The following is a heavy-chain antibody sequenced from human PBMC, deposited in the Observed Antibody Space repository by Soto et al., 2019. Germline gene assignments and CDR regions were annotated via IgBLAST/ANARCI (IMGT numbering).Heavy chain of an antibody. CDR1: GGPFSDYA. V-gene: IGHV1-69*01. D-gene: IGHD1-26*01. CDR2: IVPIFGTG. CDR3: ARVLVGATYFDY. Sequence: QVLLVQSGAEVKKPGSSVKVSCKASGGPFSDYAISWVRQAPGHGLEWMGGIVPIFGTGNHAQKFQGRVTGTADESTSTAYMELSSLRSEDTAVYYCARVLVGATYFDYWGQGTLVTVSS. J-gene: IGHJ4*02.